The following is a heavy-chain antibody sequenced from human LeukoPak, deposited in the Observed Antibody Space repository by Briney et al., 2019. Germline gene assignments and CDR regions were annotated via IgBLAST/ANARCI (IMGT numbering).Heavy chain of an antibody. CDR2: IYYSGST. V-gene: IGHV4-39*01. J-gene: IGHJ4*02. Sequence: PSETLSLTCTVSGGSISSSSYYWGWIRQPPGKGLEWIGSIYYSGSTYYNPSLESRVTISVDTSKNQFSLKLSSVTAADTAVYYCARQPRCGDYRIDYWGQGTLVTVSS. CDR1: GGSISSSSYY. D-gene: IGHD4-17*01. CDR3: ARQPRCGDYRIDY.